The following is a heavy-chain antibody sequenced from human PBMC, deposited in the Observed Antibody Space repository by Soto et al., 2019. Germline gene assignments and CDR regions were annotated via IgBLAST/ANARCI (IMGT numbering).Heavy chain of an antibody. V-gene: IGHV4-34*01. CDR2: INHSGST. Sequence: SETLSLTCAVYGGSFSGYYWSWIRQPPGKGPEWIGEINHSGSTNYNPSLKSRVTISVDTSKNQFSLKLSSVTAADTAVYYCARKGYCSGGSCRWWFDPWGQGTLVTVSS. CDR3: ARKGYCSGGSCRWWFDP. D-gene: IGHD2-15*01. J-gene: IGHJ5*02. CDR1: GGSFSGYY.